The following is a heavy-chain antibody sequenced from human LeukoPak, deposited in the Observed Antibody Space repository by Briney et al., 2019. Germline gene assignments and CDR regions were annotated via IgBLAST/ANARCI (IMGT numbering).Heavy chain of an antibody. J-gene: IGHJ4*02. Sequence: PGRSLRLSCAASGFAFNTYAMHWVRQAPGQGLEWVALIWHDGSHKFYPKSVRGQFTISRDNSKNTVSLQMNNLRPEDTAVYYCAREIFGSGSYPVFWGQGTLVTVSS. CDR1: GFAFNTYA. D-gene: IGHD3-10*01. CDR2: IWHDGSHK. CDR3: AREIFGSGSYPVF. V-gene: IGHV3-33*01.